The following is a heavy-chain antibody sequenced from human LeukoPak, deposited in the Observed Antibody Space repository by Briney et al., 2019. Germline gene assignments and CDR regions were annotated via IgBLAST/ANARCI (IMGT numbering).Heavy chain of an antibody. CDR3: SSLSSVIVRYDY. CDR1: GGSISSGDYY. CDR2: TYYGGRT. D-gene: IGHD2-21*01. V-gene: IGHV4-30-4*01. Sequence: SETLSLTCTVSGGSISSGDYYWSWIRQPPGKGLEWIGYTYYGGRTYYNPSLKSRVTISVDTSKNQFYLKLTSVTAADTAVYYCSSLSSVIVRYDYRGQGILVTVSS. J-gene: IGHJ4*02.